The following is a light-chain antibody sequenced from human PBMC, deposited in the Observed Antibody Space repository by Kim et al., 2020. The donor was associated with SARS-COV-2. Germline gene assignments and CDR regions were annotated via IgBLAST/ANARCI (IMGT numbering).Light chain of an antibody. Sequence: QSALTQPASVSGSPGQTITISCTGTSSDVGGYNYVSWYQQHPGKVPKLMIYDVSNRPSGVSNRFSGSKSGNTASLTISGLQAEDEADYYCSSYTSSSVVFGGGTQLTVL. CDR3: SSYTSSSVV. J-gene: IGLJ2*01. CDR2: DVS. CDR1: SSDVGGYNY. V-gene: IGLV2-14*03.